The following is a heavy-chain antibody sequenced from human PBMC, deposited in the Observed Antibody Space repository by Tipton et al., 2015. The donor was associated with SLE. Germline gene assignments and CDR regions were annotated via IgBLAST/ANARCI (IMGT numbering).Heavy chain of an antibody. CDR3: ARGVPTRYCSGGSCYSRVGFDY. J-gene: IGHJ4*02. CDR2: INPNSGGT. Sequence: QSGPEVKKPGASVKVSCKASGYTFTGYYMHWVRQAPGQGLEWMGWINPNSGGTNYAQKFQGRVTMTRDTSISTAYMELSRLRSDDTAVYYCARGVPTRYCSGGSCYSRVGFDYWGQGTLVTVSS. D-gene: IGHD2-15*01. V-gene: IGHV1-2*02. CDR1: GYTFTGYY.